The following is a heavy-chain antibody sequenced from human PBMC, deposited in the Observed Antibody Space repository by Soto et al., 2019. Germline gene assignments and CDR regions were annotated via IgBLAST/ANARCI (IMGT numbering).Heavy chain of an antibody. J-gene: IGHJ6*02. D-gene: IGHD6-13*01. CDR3: ARDGRQQLVMDV. Sequence: QVQLVQSGAEVKKPGSSVKVSCKASGGTFSSYAISWVRQAPGQGLEWMGGIIPIFGTANYAQKFQGRVTINADESTSTASMELSSMRSEDTAVYYCARDGRQQLVMDVWGQGTTVTVSS. CDR2: IIPIFGTA. V-gene: IGHV1-69*12. CDR1: GGTFSSYA.